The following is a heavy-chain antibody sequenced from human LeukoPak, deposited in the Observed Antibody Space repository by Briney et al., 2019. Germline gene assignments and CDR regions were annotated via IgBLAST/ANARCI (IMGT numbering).Heavy chain of an antibody. CDR1: GFTFSNER. J-gene: IGHJ4*02. CDR2: INNDGTNP. V-gene: IGHV3-74*01. Sequence: GGSLRLSCAASGFTFSNERMHWVRQAPGKGLLWVSHINNDGTNPTYADSVMGRFTISRDNAKNTLYLPRYSLRAEDTGVYFCAKSDPPLPYWGQGTLVTVSS. CDR3: AKSDPPLPY.